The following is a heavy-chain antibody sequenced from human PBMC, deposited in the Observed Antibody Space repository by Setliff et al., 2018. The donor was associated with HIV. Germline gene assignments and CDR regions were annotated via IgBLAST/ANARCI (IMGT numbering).Heavy chain of an antibody. CDR1: GGTFSGHA. J-gene: IGHJ5*02. V-gene: IGHV1-69*13. Sequence: SVKVSCKAAGGTFSGHAINWVRQAPGQGVEWMGGIIPLFGTAHYAQRFQGRVTITADHSTSTAYMELSRLKSADTAVYYCERAPAHEHATGWYSSSNRFDPWGQGTPVTVSS. CDR3: ERAPAHEHATGWYSSSNRFDP. CDR2: IIPLFGTA. D-gene: IGHD1-26*01.